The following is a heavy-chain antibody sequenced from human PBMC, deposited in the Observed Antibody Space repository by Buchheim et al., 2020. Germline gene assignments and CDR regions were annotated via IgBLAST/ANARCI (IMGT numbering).Heavy chain of an antibody. Sequence: QVQLQQWGAGLLKPSETLSLTCAVYGGSFSGYYWSWIRQPPGKGLEWIGEINHSGSTNYNPFLKSRVTISVDTSKNQFSLKLSSVTAADTAVYYCARGRTMAPRITMVRGVNNWYFDLWGRGTL. CDR3: ARGRTMAPRITMVRGVNNWYFDL. CDR1: GGSFSGYY. D-gene: IGHD3-10*01. CDR2: INHSGST. J-gene: IGHJ2*01. V-gene: IGHV4-34*01.